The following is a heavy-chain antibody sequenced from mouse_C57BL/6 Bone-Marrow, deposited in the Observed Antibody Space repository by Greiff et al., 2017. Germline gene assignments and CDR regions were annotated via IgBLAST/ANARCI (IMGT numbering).Heavy chain of an antibody. CDR3: TRSGPLGRSFDY. J-gene: IGHJ2*01. CDR2: IYPTSGRT. V-gene: IGHV1-55*01. Sequence: QVQLQQPGAELVKPGASVKMSCKASGYTFTSYWITWVKQRPGQGLEWIGDIYPTSGRTNYTEKFKSKAILTVDTSSNTAYMQLSSLTSEVSAVFYCTRSGPLGRSFDYWGQGTTLTVSS. CDR1: GYTFTSYW. D-gene: IGHD4-1*01.